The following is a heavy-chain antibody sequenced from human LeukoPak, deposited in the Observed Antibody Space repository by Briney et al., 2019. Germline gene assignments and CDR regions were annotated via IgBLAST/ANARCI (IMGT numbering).Heavy chain of an antibody. Sequence: ASVKVSCKASGYTFTSYYIHWVRQAPGQGLKWMGIINPSGGSTNYAQKFQGRVTMTRDTSTSTVYMELSSLRSDDTAVYYCARGEITMIVGAVDYWGQGTLVTVSS. CDR3: ARGEITMIVGAVDY. V-gene: IGHV1-46*01. CDR1: GYTFTSYY. CDR2: INPSGGST. J-gene: IGHJ4*02. D-gene: IGHD3-22*01.